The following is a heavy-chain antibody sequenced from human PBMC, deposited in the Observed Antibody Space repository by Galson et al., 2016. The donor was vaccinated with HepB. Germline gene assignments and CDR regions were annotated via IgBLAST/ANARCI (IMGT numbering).Heavy chain of an antibody. CDR3: ASHGFYGSLDN. CDR1: GSTFSETY. Sequence: SLRLSCAASGSTFSETYMTWLRQAPGKGLEWISYITSSGGLSYYADSMEGRFTISRDNAKNSVYLQINSLRAEDTAVYCCASHGFYGSLDNWGQETLVTDSS. D-gene: IGHD3-16*01. J-gene: IGHJ4*02. V-gene: IGHV3-11*01. CDR2: ITSSGGLS.